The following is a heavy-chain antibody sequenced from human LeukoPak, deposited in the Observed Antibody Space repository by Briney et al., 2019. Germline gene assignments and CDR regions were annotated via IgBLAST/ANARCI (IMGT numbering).Heavy chain of an antibody. CDR2: INPNSGGT. CDR3: ARSFSLVVPADMGY. D-gene: IGHD2-2*01. V-gene: IGHV1-2*02. J-gene: IGHJ4*02. Sequence: ASVSVSCKASGYTFTGYYMHWVRQAPGQGLDWMVLINPNSGGTNYAQKFQGRVTMTRDTSISTAYMELSRLRSDDTAVYYCARSFSLVVPADMGYWGQGTLVTVSS. CDR1: GYTFTGYY.